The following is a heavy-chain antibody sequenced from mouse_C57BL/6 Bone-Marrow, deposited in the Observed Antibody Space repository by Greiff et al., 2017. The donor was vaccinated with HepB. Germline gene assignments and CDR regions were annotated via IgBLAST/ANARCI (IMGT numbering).Heavy chain of an antibody. J-gene: IGHJ2*01. Sequence: EVKLQESGGGLVKPGGSLKLSCAASGFTFSSYAMSWVRQTPEKRLEWVATISDGGSYTYYPDNVKGRFTISRDNAKNNLYLQMSHLKSEDTAMYYCARDRTLRGYFDYWGQGTTLTVSS. V-gene: IGHV5-4*01. CDR2: ISDGGSYT. CDR1: GFTFSSYA. D-gene: IGHD3-3*01. CDR3: ARDRTLRGYFDY.